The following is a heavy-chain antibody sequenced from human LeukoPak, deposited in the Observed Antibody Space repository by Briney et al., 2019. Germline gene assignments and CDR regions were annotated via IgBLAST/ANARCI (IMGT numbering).Heavy chain of an antibody. Sequence: GGSLRLSCDASEFTFSVYSMSWVRQAPGKGLEWVAVISYDGSNKYYADSVKGRFTISRDNSKNTLYLQMNSLRAEDTAVYYCAREERGYYFDYWGQGTLVTVSS. V-gene: IGHV3-30-3*01. CDR2: ISYDGSNK. D-gene: IGHD1-1*01. CDR1: EFTFSVYS. CDR3: AREERGYYFDY. J-gene: IGHJ4*02.